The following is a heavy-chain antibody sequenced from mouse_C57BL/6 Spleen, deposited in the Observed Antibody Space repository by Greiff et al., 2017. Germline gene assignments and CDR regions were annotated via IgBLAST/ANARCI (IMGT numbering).Heavy chain of an antibody. V-gene: IGHV2-2*01. CDR2: IWSGGST. CDR1: GFSLTSYG. D-gene: IGHD2-4*01. J-gene: IGHJ4*01. CDR3: ARNNDYANYYAMDY. Sequence: VKLMESGPGLVQPSQSLSITCTVSGFSLTSYGVHWVRQSPGKGLEWLGVIWSGGSTDYNAAFISRLSISKDNSKSQVFFKMNSLQADDTAIYYCARNNDYANYYAMDYWGQGTSVTVSS.